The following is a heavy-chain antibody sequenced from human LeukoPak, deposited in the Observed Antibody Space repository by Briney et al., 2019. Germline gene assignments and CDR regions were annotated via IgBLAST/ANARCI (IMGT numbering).Heavy chain of an antibody. V-gene: IGHV4-61*01. D-gene: IGHD1-26*01. CDR3: ARASGRWELGRVFDY. Sequence: SETLSLTCTVSGGSFSSGSYYWSWIRQPPGKGLEWIGYIYYSGSTNYNPSLKSRVTISVDTSKNQFSLKLSSVTAADTAVYYCARASGRWELGRVFDYWGQGTLVTVSS. CDR2: IYYSGST. J-gene: IGHJ4*02. CDR1: GGSFSSGSYY.